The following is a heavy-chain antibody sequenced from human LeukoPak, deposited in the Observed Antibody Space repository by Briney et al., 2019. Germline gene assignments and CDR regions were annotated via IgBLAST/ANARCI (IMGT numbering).Heavy chain of an antibody. Sequence: SGTLCLTCTISGGSISSSSYYWGWIRQPPGKGLEWIGSIYYSGSTYYNPSLKSLVTISIDTSKNQFSLKLSSVTAADTAVYYCARGYYYMDVWGKGTTVTVSS. V-gene: IGHV4-39*07. CDR2: IYYSGST. CDR1: GGSISSSSYY. CDR3: ARGYYYMDV. J-gene: IGHJ6*03.